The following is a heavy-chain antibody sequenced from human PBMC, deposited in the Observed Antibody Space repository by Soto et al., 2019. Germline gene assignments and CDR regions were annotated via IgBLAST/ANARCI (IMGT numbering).Heavy chain of an antibody. Sequence: ASVKVSCTASGYTFTGYYMHWVRQAPGQGLEWMGWINPNSGGTNYAQKLQGRVTMTTDTSTSTAYMELRSLRSDDTAVYYCARDRRIVVVPAAIEMGPSSHYYYYYGMDVWAQGTTVTVSS. D-gene: IGHD2-2*02. V-gene: IGHV1-2*02. CDR2: INPNSGGT. CDR3: ARDRRIVVVPAAIEMGPSSHYYYYYGMDV. CDR1: GYTFTGYY. J-gene: IGHJ6*02.